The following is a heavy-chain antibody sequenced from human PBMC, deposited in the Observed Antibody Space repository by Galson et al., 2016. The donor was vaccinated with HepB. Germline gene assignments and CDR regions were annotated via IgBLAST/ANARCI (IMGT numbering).Heavy chain of an antibody. CDR1: GFTFSSYG. CDR2: IWYVGSYK. V-gene: IGHV3-33*01. J-gene: IGHJ6*04. Sequence: SLRLSCAASGFTFSSYGMHWVRQAPGKGLEWVALIWYVGSYKFYGDSVKGRFTISRDNSMNRLYLQMNSLRAEDTAVYYCVRDPYHGGMDVWGKGTTVTVSS. D-gene: IGHD1-14*01. CDR3: VRDPYHGGMDV.